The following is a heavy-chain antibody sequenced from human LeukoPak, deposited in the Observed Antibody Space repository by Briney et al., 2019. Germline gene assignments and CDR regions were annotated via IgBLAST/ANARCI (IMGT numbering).Heavy chain of an antibody. D-gene: IGHD2-21*02. CDR2: IWYDGSNK. Sequence: EGSLRLSCAASGFTFSSYGMHWVRQAPGKGLEWVAVIWYDGSNKYYADSVKGRFTISRDNSKNTLYLQMNSLRAEDTAVYYCAKDSEELAYCGGDCYFNWYFDLWGRGTLVTVSS. J-gene: IGHJ2*01. CDR3: AKDSEELAYCGGDCYFNWYFDL. CDR1: GFTFSSYG. V-gene: IGHV3-33*06.